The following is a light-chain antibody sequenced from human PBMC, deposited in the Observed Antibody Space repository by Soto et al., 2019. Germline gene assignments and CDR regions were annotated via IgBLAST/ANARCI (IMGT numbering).Light chain of an antibody. V-gene: IGKV1-39*01. CDR3: QQNYITGWT. J-gene: IGKJ1*01. CDR1: QSINTY. Sequence: DIQMTQSPSSLSASVGERIIVTCRASQSINTYLNWYQQKPGEGPKLLIYSASNLQSGVPSRLSGSGSGTDFTLTISSLQPEDFATYYCQQNYITGWTFGQGTKVDIK. CDR2: SAS.